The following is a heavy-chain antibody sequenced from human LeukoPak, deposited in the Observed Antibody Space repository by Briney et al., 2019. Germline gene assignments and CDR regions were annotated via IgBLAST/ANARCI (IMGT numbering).Heavy chain of an antibody. V-gene: IGHV3-23*01. J-gene: IGHJ3*02. Sequence: GGSLRLSCVASGFTFSSYAMGWVRQAPGKRPEWVSSLTDSGGTTYYVDSVKGRFTISRDNSKNTLYLHMNSLRAEDTAMYYCAKKRNAFDIWGQGTVVAVSS. CDR2: LTDSGGTT. CDR1: GFTFSSYA. CDR3: AKKRNAFDI. D-gene: IGHD5-24*01.